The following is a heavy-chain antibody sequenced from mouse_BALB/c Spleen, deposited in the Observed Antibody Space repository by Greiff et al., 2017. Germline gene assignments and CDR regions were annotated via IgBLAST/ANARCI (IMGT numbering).Heavy chain of an antibody. J-gene: IGHJ3*01. CDR3: ARDLYYDYDGAY. CDR1: GYSITSGYY. CDR2: ISYDGSN. D-gene: IGHD2-4*01. V-gene: IGHV3-6*02. Sequence: EVKLQESGPGLVKPSQSLSLTCSVTGYSITSGYYWNWIRKFPGNKLEWMGYISYDGSNNYNPSLKNRISITRDTSKNQFFLKLNSVTTEDTATYYCARDLYYDYDGAYWGQGTLVTVSA.